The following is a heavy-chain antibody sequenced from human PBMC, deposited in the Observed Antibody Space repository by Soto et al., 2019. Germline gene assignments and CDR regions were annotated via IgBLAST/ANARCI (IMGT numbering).Heavy chain of an antibody. V-gene: IGHV3-23*01. D-gene: IGHD6-13*01. CDR1: GFTFSGYA. J-gene: IGHJ4*02. CDR3: AKEIAAAGTAGGFIDY. Sequence: GGSLRLSCAASGFTFSGYAMSWVRQAPGKGLEWVSAISGSGGSTYYADSVKGRFTISRDNSKNTLYLQMNSLRAEDTAVYYCAKEIAAAGTAGGFIDYWGQGTLVTVSS. CDR2: ISGSGGST.